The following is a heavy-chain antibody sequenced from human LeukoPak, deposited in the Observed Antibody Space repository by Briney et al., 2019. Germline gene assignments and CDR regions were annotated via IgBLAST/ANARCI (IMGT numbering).Heavy chain of an antibody. CDR1: GFTFSSYA. J-gene: IGHJ3*02. V-gene: IGHV3-30-3*01. CDR2: ISYDGSNK. Sequence: PGRSVRLSCAACGFTFSSYAMHWVRQAPGKGREWVAVISYDGSNKYYADSVKGRFTISRDNSKNTLYLQMNSLRAEDTAVYYCARARPYYYDSSGYYILGAFDIWGRGTMVTVSS. CDR3: ARARPYYYDSSGYYILGAFDI. D-gene: IGHD3-22*01.